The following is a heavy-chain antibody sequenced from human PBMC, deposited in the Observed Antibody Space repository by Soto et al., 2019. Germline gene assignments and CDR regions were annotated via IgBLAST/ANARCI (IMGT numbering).Heavy chain of an antibody. Sequence: QVQLQESGPGLVKPSQTLSLTCSVSGGSIASGDYYWGWIRQPPGKGLEWIGYIFHSGSSYYNPSLKSRFTISVDTSKKLVSLKVTSVTAADTAMYYCATTKGQNFDYWGQGTLVTVSS. V-gene: IGHV4-30-4*01. D-gene: IGHD1-26*01. CDR1: GGSIASGDYY. J-gene: IGHJ4*02. CDR3: ATTKGQNFDY. CDR2: IFHSGSS.